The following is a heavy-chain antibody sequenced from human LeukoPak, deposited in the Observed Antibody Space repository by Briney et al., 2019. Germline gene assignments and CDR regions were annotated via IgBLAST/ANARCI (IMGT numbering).Heavy chain of an antibody. Sequence: PGGSLKLSCAASGFTFSDSAMHWVRQAPGKGLEWVSYIGSFGTTISYADSVKGRFTISRDNAKSSLYLQMSSLRAEDTAVYYCAKVATEAFYFDFWGQGTLVTVSS. CDR3: AKVATEAFYFDF. J-gene: IGHJ4*02. D-gene: IGHD5-12*01. CDR1: GFTFSDSA. V-gene: IGHV3-48*03. CDR2: IGSFGTTI.